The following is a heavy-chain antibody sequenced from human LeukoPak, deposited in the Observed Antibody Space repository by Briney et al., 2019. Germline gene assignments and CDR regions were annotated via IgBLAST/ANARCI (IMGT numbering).Heavy chain of an antibody. CDR3: ARGEVGHYYGNWFDP. D-gene: IGHD5-12*01. J-gene: IGHJ5*02. CDR1: GGSFSGYY. V-gene: IGHV4-34*01. CDR2: INHSGST. Sequence: PSETLSLTCAVYGGSFSGYYWSWIRQPPGKGLEWIGEINHSGSTNYNPSLKSRVTISVDTSKNQFSLKLSSVTAADTAVYYCARGEVGHYYGNWFDPWGQGTLVTVSS.